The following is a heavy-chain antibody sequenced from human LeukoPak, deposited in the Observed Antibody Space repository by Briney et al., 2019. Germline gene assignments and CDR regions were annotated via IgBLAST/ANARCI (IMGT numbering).Heavy chain of an antibody. D-gene: IGHD3-3*02. CDR3: ARVGRIHFWSGYFDY. CDR2: IKQDGSEK. J-gene: IGHJ4*02. V-gene: IGHV3-7*01. CDR1: GFTFSSYS. Sequence: SGGSLRLSCAASGFTFSSYSMNWVRQAPGKGLEWVANIKQDGSEKYYVDSVKGRFTISRDNAKNSLYLQMNSLRAEDTAVYYCARVGRIHFWSGYFDYWGQGTLVTVSS.